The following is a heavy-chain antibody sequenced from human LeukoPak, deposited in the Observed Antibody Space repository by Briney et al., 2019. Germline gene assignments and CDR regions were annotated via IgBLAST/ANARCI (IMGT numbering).Heavy chain of an antibody. CDR2: INHSGST. Sequence: SEIVSLTCAVYGGSFSCYYWSWIRQPPGKGLEWIGEINHSGSTNYNPSLKSRVTISVDTSKNQFSLKLSSVTAAYTAVYYCARELQLWFGNNNWFDPWGQGTLVSVSS. CDR3: ARELQLWFGNNNWFDP. J-gene: IGHJ5*02. CDR1: GGSFSCYY. D-gene: IGHD5-18*01. V-gene: IGHV4-34*01.